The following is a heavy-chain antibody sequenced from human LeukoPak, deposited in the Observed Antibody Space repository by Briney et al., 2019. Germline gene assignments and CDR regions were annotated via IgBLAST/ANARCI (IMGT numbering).Heavy chain of an antibody. CDR2: IIPIFGTA. CDR3: ARLPIYSSGPRYFDY. V-gene: IGHV1-69*13. J-gene: IGHJ4*02. CDR1: GGTFSSYA. D-gene: IGHD3-22*01. Sequence: ASVKVSCKASGGTFSSYAISWVRQAPGQGLEWMGGIIPIFGTANYAQKFQGRVTITADESTSTAYMELSSLRSEDTAVYYCARLPIYSSGPRYFDYWGQGTLVTVSS.